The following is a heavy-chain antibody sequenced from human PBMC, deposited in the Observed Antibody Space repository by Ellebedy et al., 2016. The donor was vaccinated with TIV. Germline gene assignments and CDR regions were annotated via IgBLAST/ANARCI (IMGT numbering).Heavy chain of an antibody. D-gene: IGHD3-10*01. V-gene: IGHV3-30*18. CDR1: GGTFSSYG. J-gene: IGHJ6*02. CDR2: ISYDGSNK. Sequence: SCXASGGTFSSYGMHWVRQAPGKGLEWVAVISYDGSNKYYADSVKGRFTISRDNSKNTLYLQMNSLRAEDTAVYYCAKGGPVLLWFGEPAGGMDVWGQGTTVTVSS. CDR3: AKGGPVLLWFGEPAGGMDV.